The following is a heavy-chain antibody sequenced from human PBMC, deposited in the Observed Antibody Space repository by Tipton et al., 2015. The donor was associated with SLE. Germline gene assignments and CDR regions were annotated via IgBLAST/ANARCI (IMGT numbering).Heavy chain of an antibody. J-gene: IGHJ4*02. Sequence: TLSLTCTVSGDSISRGSYYWTWIRQPAGKGLEWIGQIHNSGSTNYNPSLKSRLTLSIDTSKNQFSLKLSSVTAADTAVYYCVRLELPATKADYWGPGTLVTVSS. D-gene: IGHD5-24*01. CDR2: IHNSGST. CDR3: VRLELPATKADY. CDR1: GDSISRGSYY. V-gene: IGHV4-61*09.